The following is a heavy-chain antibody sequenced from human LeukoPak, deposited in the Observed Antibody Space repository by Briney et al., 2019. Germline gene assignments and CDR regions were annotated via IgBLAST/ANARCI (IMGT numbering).Heavy chain of an antibody. CDR3: AKDHVLVAYCGGDCYSDYFDY. D-gene: IGHD2-21*02. V-gene: IGHV3-23*01. CDR2: ISGSGGST. Sequence: GGSLRLSCAASGFTFSSYAMSWVRQAPGKELEWVSAISGSGGSTYYADSVKGRFTISRDNSKNTLYLQMNSLRAEDTAVYYCAKDHVLVAYCGGDCYSDYFDYWGQGTLVTVSS. J-gene: IGHJ4*02. CDR1: GFTFSSYA.